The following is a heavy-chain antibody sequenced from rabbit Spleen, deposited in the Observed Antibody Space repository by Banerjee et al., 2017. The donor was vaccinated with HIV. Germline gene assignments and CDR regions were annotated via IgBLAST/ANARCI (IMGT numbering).Heavy chain of an antibody. CDR1: GFSFSDRDV. Sequence: QEQLVESGGGLVQPEGSLTLTCKASGFSFSDRDVMCWVRQAPGKGLEWIACINAATAKPVYATWAKGRFTISRTSSTTVTLQMTSLTAADMATYFCARNYVNVFDPWGPGTLVTVS. CDR3: ARNYVNVFDP. V-gene: IGHV1S45*01. D-gene: IGHD1-1*01. CDR2: INAATAKP. J-gene: IGHJ2*01.